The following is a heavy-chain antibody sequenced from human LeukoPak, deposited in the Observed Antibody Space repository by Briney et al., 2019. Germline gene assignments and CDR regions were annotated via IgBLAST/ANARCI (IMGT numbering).Heavy chain of an antibody. CDR1: GFTFSTNY. J-gene: IGHJ5*02. Sequence: GGSLRLSCAASGFTFSTNYMSWVRQAPGKGLEWLSIIYSDGSTYYADSVKGRFTISRDNSKNTLYLQMSSLTAEDTAVYYCARANSATIPGVDPWGQGTLVTVSS. CDR3: ARANSATIPGVDP. D-gene: IGHD1-26*01. CDR2: IYSDGST. V-gene: IGHV3-53*01.